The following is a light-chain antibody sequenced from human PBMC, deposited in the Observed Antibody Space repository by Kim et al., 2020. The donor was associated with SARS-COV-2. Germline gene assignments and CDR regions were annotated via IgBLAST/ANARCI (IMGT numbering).Light chain of an antibody. CDR1: TLRRYY. CDR2: GKD. CDR3: ASRDSSGNLWV. V-gene: IGLV3-19*01. J-gene: IGLJ3*02. Sequence: SSELTQDPAVSVALGQTVRITCQGDTLRRYYVSWYQEKPGQAPVVVIYGKDNRPSGIPDRFSGSRSRNTASLIITGDQAQDEADYYCASRDSSGNLWVFGGGTQLTVL.